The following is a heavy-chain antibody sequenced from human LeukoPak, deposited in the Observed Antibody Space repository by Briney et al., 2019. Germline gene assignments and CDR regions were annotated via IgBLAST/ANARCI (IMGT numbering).Heavy chain of an antibody. CDR1: GGSISSYY. CDR3: ARQAYYDFWSGYYFRYNWFDP. Sequence: PSETLSLTCTVSGGSISSYYWSWIRQPPGKGLEWIGYIYTSGSTNYNPSLKSRVTISVDTSKHQFSLKLSSVTAADTAVYYCARQAYYDFWSGYYFRYNWFDPWGQGTLVTVSS. J-gene: IGHJ5*02. CDR2: IYTSGST. D-gene: IGHD3-3*01. V-gene: IGHV4-4*09.